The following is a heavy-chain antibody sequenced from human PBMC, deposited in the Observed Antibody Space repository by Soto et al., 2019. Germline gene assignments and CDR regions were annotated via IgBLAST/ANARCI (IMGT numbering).Heavy chain of an antibody. CDR3: SRRAPEGFDP. CDR2: IDYRGTT. Sequence: PSETLSLTCTVSGGCIISSPYFWGWIRQPPGRGLEWIGSIDYRGTTYYNASLKSRVTLSLDTSKNQFSLKVNSLTAADTAVYFCSRRAPEGFDPWGQGTLVTVSS. CDR1: GGCIISSPYF. J-gene: IGHJ5*02. V-gene: IGHV4-39*01.